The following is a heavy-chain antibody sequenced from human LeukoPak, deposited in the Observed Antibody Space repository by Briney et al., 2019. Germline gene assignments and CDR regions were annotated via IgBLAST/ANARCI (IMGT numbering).Heavy chain of an antibody. J-gene: IGHJ5*02. CDR2: ISSSSSYI. Sequence: GGSLRLSCAASGFTFSSYSMNWVRQAPGKGLEWVSSISSSSSYIYYPDSVKGRFTISRDNAKNSLYLQMNSLRAEDTAVYYCAREVVTAGKYLEGGGLNWFDPWGQGTLVTVSS. CDR1: GFTFSSYS. V-gene: IGHV3-21*01. D-gene: IGHD2-2*01. CDR3: AREVVTAGKYLEGGGLNWFDP.